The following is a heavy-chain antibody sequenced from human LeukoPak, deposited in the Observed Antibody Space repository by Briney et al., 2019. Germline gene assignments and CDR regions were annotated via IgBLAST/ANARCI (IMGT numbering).Heavy chain of an antibody. CDR3: ARDFRYCSGGSCYSGGYFDY. D-gene: IGHD2-15*01. CDR1: GFTFSSYS. CDR2: ISSSSSYI. Sequence: PGGSLRLSCAASGFTFSSYSMNWVRQAPGKGLEWVSSISSSSSYIYYADSVKGRFTIPRDNAKNSLYLQMNSLRAEDTAVYYCARDFRYCSGGSCYSGGYFDYWGQGTLVTVSS. J-gene: IGHJ4*02. V-gene: IGHV3-21*01.